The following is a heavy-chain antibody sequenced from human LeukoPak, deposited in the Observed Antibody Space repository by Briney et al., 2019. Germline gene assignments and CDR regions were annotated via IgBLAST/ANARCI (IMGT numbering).Heavy chain of an antibody. Sequence: PGGSLRLSCAASGFTFSSYGMSWVRQAPGKGLEWVSAISGSGGSTYYADSVKGRFTISRENAKNTLYLQMNSLRAEDTAVYYCARGIYYSIIFDIWGQGTMVTVSS. CDR1: GFTFSSYG. V-gene: IGHV3-23*01. J-gene: IGHJ3*02. CDR3: ARGIYYSIIFDI. CDR2: ISGSGGST. D-gene: IGHD5-12*01.